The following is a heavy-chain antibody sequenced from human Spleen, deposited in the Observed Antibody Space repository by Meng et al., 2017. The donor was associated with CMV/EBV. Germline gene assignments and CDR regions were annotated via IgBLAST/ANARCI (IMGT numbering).Heavy chain of an antibody. CDR3: ARDVPVTAARLFDF. V-gene: IGHV1-18*01. CDR2: ISGYNGRT. D-gene: IGHD6-6*01. J-gene: IGHJ4*02. CDR1: GYPFISYG. Sequence: SGYPFISYGINCVRQAPGKGLEWMGWISGYNGRTSYAQSFQGRLTLTTDTSTSTAYMELRRLRSDDTAVYYCARDVPVTAARLFDFWGQGTLVTVSS.